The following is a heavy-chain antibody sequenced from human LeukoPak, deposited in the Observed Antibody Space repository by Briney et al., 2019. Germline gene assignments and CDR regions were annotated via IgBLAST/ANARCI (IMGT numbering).Heavy chain of an antibody. Sequence: PGGSLRLSCAASGFSFSSYDMNWVRQAPGKGLEWVSYISSSASTIYYADSVKGRFAISRDSAKNSLYLQMSSLRAEDTAVYYCAGGVPTTLWGQGTLVTVSS. J-gene: IGHJ4*02. V-gene: IGHV3-48*03. D-gene: IGHD1-26*01. CDR2: ISSSASTI. CDR3: AGGVPTTL. CDR1: GFSFSSYD.